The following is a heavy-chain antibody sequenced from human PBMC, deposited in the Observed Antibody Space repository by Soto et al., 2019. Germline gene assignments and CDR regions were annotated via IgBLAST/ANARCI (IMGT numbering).Heavy chain of an antibody. CDR3: AKEAVASEQVPIPGDS. J-gene: IGHJ4*02. V-gene: IGHV3-23*01. CDR2: ISGSGSMK. CDR1: GLTFRNYA. D-gene: IGHD2-15*01. Sequence: EVYLLESGGGLVQPGGSLRLSCTASGLTFRNYAMTWVRQAPGRGLEWVSGISGSGSMKYYADSVKGRFTISRENSKNMLFLQMDSLRDEDTAMYHCAKEAVASEQVPIPGDSWGQGTLVTVSS.